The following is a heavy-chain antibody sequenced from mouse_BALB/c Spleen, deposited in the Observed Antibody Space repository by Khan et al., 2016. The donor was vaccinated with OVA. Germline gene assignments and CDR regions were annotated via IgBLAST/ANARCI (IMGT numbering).Heavy chain of an antibody. J-gene: IGHJ3*01. CDR1: GYSFTTYY. CDR3: TRHGYVAWFTY. V-gene: IGHV1S135*01. CDR2: IDAFSGGT. Sequence: EVQLQESGPELMKPGASVRISCKASGYSFTTYYIHWLMQSHGKSLEWIGYIDAFSGGTNYNQKFKGKATLAVDKVFSTVYIHRSNLTSEDSAVYYCTRHGYVAWFTYWGQGTLVTVSA. D-gene: IGHD2-2*01.